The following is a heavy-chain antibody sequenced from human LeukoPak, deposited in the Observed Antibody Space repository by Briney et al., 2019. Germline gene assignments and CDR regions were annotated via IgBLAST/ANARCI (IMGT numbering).Heavy chain of an antibody. D-gene: IGHD4-23*01. J-gene: IGHJ4*02. CDR2: INHSGST. CDR1: GGSFSGYY. CDR3: ARAVNFDV. V-gene: IGHV4-34*01. Sequence: SETLSLTCAVYGGSFSGYYWSWIRQPPGKGLEWIEEINHSGSTNYNPSLKSRVTISVDTSKNQFSLKLSSVTAADTAVYYCARAVNFDVWGQGTLVTVSS.